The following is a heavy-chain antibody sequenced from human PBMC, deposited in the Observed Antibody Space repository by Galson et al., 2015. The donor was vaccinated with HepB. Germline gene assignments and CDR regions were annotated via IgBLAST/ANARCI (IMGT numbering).Heavy chain of an antibody. Sequence: ALRLPCAAAGVTFSSYSKTCVRQAPGKGLEWVSYISSSSSTIYYEDSVKGRFTISRDNAKNSLYLQMNSLRDEDTAVYYCARAQDGSYFQRAFDIWGQGTMVTVSS. CDR2: ISSSSSTI. CDR1: GVTFSSYS. V-gene: IGHV3-48*02. CDR3: ARAQDGSYFQRAFDI. D-gene: IGHD1-26*01. J-gene: IGHJ3*02.